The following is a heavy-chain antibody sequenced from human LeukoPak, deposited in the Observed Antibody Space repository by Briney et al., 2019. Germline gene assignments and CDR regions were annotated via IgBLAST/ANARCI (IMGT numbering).Heavy chain of an antibody. Sequence: SETLSLTCTVSGYSISSGYYWGWIRQPPGKGLEWIGSIYHSGSTYYNPSLKSRVTISVDTSKNQFSLKLSSVTAADTAVYYCAREFSGYFDYWGQGTLVTVSS. J-gene: IGHJ4*02. CDR1: GYSISSGYY. CDR2: IYHSGST. CDR3: AREFSGYFDY. D-gene: IGHD3-22*01. V-gene: IGHV4-38-2*02.